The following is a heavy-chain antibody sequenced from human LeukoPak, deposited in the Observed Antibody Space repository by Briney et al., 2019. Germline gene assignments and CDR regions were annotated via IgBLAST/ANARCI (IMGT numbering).Heavy chain of an antibody. J-gene: IGHJ4*02. Sequence: PSETLSLTCAVSGYSISSGYYWGWIRQPPGKGLEWIGYISHSGSTYYNPSLKSRVTISRDTSKNQFSLKLSSVTAADTAVYYCARRNGVQGYFGYWGQGTLVTVSS. V-gene: IGHV4-38-2*01. CDR2: ISHSGST. D-gene: IGHD2-8*01. CDR1: GYSISSGYY. CDR3: ARRNGVQGYFGY.